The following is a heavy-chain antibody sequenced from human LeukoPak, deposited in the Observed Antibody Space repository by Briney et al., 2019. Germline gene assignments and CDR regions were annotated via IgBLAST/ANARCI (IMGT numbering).Heavy chain of an antibody. D-gene: IGHD1-1*01. J-gene: IGHJ4*02. CDR1: GFTFSTYW. V-gene: IGHV3-7*01. CDR2: IKHDGSIQ. Sequence: GSLRLSCAASGFTFSTYWMSWVRQAPGKGLEWVANIKHDGSIQYYIDFVKGRFTISRDNAKNSLYLQMNNLRAEDTAVYYCAREIPKGTATLDCWGQGTLVTVSS. CDR3: AREIPKGTATLDC.